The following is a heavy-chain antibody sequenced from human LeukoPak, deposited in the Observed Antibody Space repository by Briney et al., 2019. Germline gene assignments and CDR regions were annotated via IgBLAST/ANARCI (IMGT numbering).Heavy chain of an antibody. CDR3: AKDFSTGSKWCAAFDI. Sequence: GGGLRVSSAASGFIFSTYGMNWVRQAPRKGLEWVTYIWPDGSKIYLADSVKGRFTISRDNSKSTVYLQMNNLRPEDAAVYHCAKDFSTGSKWCAAFDIWGQGTIVTVSS. CDR2: IWPDGSKI. J-gene: IGHJ3*02. D-gene: IGHD1-1*01. V-gene: IGHV3-30*02. CDR1: GFIFSTYG.